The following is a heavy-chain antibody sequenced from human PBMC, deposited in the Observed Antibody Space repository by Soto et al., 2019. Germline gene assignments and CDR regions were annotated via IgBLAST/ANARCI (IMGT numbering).Heavy chain of an antibody. D-gene: IGHD3-3*01. CDR2: IIPIYDSP. CDR1: GETFNNYS. Sequence: SVEVCWKGSGETFNNYSNSWVLQAPGQGLQWMGGIIPIYDSPSYAQGSHNRVTITADRSTSTAHLELNGLTSEDTAVYYCAASTFLSGVSGYFHLDFWGQGTLVTVSS. CDR3: AASTFLSGVSGYFHLDF. J-gene: IGHJ4*02. V-gene: IGHV1-69*06.